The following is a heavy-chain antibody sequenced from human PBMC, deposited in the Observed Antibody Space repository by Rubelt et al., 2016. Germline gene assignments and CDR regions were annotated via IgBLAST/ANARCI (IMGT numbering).Heavy chain of an antibody. Sequence: EVQLLESGGVLVQPGGSLRVSCAASGFTFSRYAMNWVRKAPGKGLEWVSHISSSGSTIHYADSVTGRFNITRENAKNSLNMQMNNLRAEDTAVYYCARGIWKFDYWGQGTLVTVSS. CDR1: GFTFSRYA. D-gene: IGHD3-3*01. V-gene: IGHV3-48*03. CDR3: ARGIWKFDY. CDR2: ISSSGSTI. J-gene: IGHJ4*02.